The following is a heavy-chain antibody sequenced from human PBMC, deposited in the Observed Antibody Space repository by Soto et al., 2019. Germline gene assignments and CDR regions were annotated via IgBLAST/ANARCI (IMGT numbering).Heavy chain of an antibody. V-gene: IGHV1-3*01. CDR3: VRRHVSATGIDWFDP. Sequence: ASVKVSCKASGYTFTSYGIHWVRQAPGQRLEWMGWTNAANGDTKYSPKFQGRVTITRDTSASTAYMGLSSLRSEDTAVYYCVRRHVSATGIDWFDPWGQGTLVTVSS. CDR2: TNAANGDT. D-gene: IGHD6-13*01. CDR1: GYTFTSYG. J-gene: IGHJ5*02.